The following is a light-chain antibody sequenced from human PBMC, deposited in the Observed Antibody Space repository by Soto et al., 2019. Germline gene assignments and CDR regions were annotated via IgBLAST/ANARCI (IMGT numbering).Light chain of an antibody. Sequence: QSVLTQPRSVSGSPGQSVTISCTVTSSDVGDYEHVSWYQQAPGTAPKLIIFDVTNRPSGVPDRFSGSKSGNTPSLTIFGLQAEDEADYYCSLYTSSSTWVFGGGTKVTVL. V-gene: IGLV2-18*01. J-gene: IGLJ3*02. CDR3: SLYTSSSTWV. CDR1: SSDVGDYEH. CDR2: DVT.